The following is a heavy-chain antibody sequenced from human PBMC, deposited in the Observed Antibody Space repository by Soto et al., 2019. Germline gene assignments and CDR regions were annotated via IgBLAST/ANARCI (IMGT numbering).Heavy chain of an antibody. CDR3: AADVCLGPLLDY. CDR2: IYYSGST. CDR1: GGSISSGGYY. J-gene: IGHJ4*02. V-gene: IGHV4-31*03. Sequence: QVQLQESGPGLVKPSQTLSLTCTVSGGSISSGGYYWSWIRQHPGKGLEWIGYIYYSGSTYYYPSLKSRVTISGDMSKNQFYLELSCVTSAYMAVYQCAADVCLGPLLDYWGQGTLVTVSS.